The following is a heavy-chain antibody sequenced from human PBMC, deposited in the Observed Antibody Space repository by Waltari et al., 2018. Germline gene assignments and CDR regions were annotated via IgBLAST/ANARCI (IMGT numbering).Heavy chain of an antibody. J-gene: IGHJ3*02. V-gene: IGHV2-5*01. CDR3: AHSFEYLGEYAFDI. Sequence: QITLKESGPTLVRPTQTLTLTCTFSGFSLRTSGVGVGWISQPPGKALEWLALIYWNDDKRYSPSLKSRLTITKDTSKNQVVLTMTNMDPVDTATYYCAHSFEYLGEYAFDIWGQGTMVTVSS. CDR2: IYWNDDK. CDR1: GFSLRTSGVG. D-gene: IGHD2-2*01.